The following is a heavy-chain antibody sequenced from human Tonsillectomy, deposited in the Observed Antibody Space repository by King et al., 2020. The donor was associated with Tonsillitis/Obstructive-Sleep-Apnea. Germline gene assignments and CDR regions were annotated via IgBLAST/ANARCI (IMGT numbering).Heavy chain of an antibody. CDR3: ARAHIPIAVAPWGLDY. CDR1: GFTFSSYA. Sequence: VQLVESGGGVVQPGRSLRLSCAASGFTFSSYAMHWVRQAPGKGLEWVAVISYDGSNKYYADSAKGRFTISRDNSKNTLYLQMNSLRAEDTAVYYCARAHIPIAVAPWGLDYWGQGTLVTVSS. V-gene: IGHV3-30*04. D-gene: IGHD6-19*01. CDR2: ISYDGSNK. J-gene: IGHJ4*02.